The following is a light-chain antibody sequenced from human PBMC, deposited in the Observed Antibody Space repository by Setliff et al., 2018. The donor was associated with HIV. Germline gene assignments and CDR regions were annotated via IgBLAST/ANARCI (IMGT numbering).Light chain of an antibody. Sequence: QSVLTQPASVSGSPGQSITISCTGTSSDVGGYNYVSWYQQHPGEAPRLLIYDVSYRPSGISRRFSGSKSGSTASLTISGPQTEDEADYYCSSYTDNSTLDVFGTGTKVTVL. CDR2: DVS. J-gene: IGLJ1*01. CDR3: SSYTDNSTLDV. CDR1: SSDVGGYNY. V-gene: IGLV2-14*03.